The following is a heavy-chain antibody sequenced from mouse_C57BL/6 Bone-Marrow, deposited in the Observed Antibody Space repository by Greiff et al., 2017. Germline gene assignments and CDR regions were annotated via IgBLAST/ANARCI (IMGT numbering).Heavy chain of an antibody. Sequence: EVKLVESGGGLVKPGGSLKLSCAASGFTFSSYAMSWVRQTPEKRLEWVATISDGGSYTYYPDNVKGRFTISRDNAKNNLYLQMSHLKSEDTAMYYCARDLTDYGSSYDYWGQGTTLTVSS. D-gene: IGHD1-1*01. CDR3: ARDLTDYGSSYDY. CDR1: GFTFSSYA. CDR2: ISDGGSYT. V-gene: IGHV5-4*01. J-gene: IGHJ2*01.